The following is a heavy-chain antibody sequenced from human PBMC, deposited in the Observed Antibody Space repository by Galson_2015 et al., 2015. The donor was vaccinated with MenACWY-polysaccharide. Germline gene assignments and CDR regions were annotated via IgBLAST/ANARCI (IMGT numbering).Heavy chain of an antibody. CDR2: INSDGTRT. V-gene: IGHV3-74*03. CDR1: GFTLTRYW. J-gene: IGHJ4*02. Sequence: SLRLSCAVSGFTLTRYWMSWVRQAPGQGPMYVSIINSDGTRTTDADSVKGRFTIPRDTAKNPVYLEMTSLRADDSAMYYCWVYCSSASCYSAIPSGGQGTRVTVSS. CDR3: WVYCSSASCYSAIPS. D-gene: IGHD2-2*02.